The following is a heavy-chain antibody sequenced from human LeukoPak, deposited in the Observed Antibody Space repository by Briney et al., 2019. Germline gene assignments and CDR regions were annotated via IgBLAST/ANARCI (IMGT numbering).Heavy chain of an antibody. V-gene: IGHV4-34*01. D-gene: IGHD6-13*01. CDR2: INHSGST. CDR1: GGSFSGYY. Sequence: SETLSLTCAVYGGSFSGYYWSWIRQPPGKGLEWIGEINHSGSTNYNPSLKSRVTISVDTSKNQFSLKLSSVTAADTAAYYCARVRAAADNNYYYYGMDVWGQGTTVTVSS. J-gene: IGHJ6*02. CDR3: ARVRAAADNNYYYYGMDV.